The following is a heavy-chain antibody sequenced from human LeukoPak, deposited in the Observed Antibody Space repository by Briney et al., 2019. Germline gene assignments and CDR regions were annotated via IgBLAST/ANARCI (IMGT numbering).Heavy chain of an antibody. Sequence: NPSETLSLTCTVSGGSISSDLYYWHWIRQPAGKGLEWIGRFYNSGSTNFNPSLKSRITISADTSKNQFSLKLRSVTAADTAVYYCARGDLKSDWFDPWGQGTLVIVST. CDR3: ARGDLKSDWFDP. D-gene: IGHD3-3*01. J-gene: IGHJ5*02. CDR1: GGSISSDLYY. V-gene: IGHV4-61*02. CDR2: FYNSGST.